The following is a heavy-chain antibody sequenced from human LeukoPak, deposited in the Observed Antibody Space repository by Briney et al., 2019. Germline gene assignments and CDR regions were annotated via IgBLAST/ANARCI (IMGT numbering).Heavy chain of an antibody. V-gene: IGHV3-15*01. CDR1: GFTFSNAW. CDR2: IKSKTDGGTT. J-gene: IGHJ3*02. D-gene: IGHD3-16*02. CDR3: TAKEELSLLDAFDI. Sequence: GGSLRLSCAASGFTFSNAWMSWVRQAPGKGLEWVGRIKSKTDGGTTDYAAPVKGRFTISRDDTKNTLYLQMNSLKTEDTAVYYCTAKEELSLLDAFDIWGQGTMVTVSS.